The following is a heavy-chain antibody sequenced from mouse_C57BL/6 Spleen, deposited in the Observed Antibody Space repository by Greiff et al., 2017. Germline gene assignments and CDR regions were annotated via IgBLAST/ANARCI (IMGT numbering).Heavy chain of an antibody. D-gene: IGHD2-3*01. V-gene: IGHV5-9-1*02. CDR2: ISSGGDYI. CDR1: GFTFSSYA. Sequence: DVMLVESGEGLVKPGGSLKLSCAASGFTFSSYAMSWVRQTPETRLEWVAYISSGGDYIYYADPVKGRFTISRDNARKPLYLQMSRLKSEDTAMYYCTRGDDGYYGDDWGQGTSVTVSS. CDR3: TRGDDGYYGDD. J-gene: IGHJ4*01.